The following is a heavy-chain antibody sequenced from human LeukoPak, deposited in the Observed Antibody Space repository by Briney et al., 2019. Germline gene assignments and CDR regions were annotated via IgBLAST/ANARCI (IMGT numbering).Heavy chain of an antibody. CDR2: ISAYNGNT. CDR1: GYTFTSYG. V-gene: IGHV1-18*01. Sequence: ASVKVSCKASGYTFTSYGISWVRQAPGQGLEWMGWISAYNGNTNYAQKLQGRVTITTDTSTSTAYMELRSLRSDDTAVYYCARDHDSSGPAGDFDYWGQGTLVTVSP. J-gene: IGHJ4*02. CDR3: ARDHDSSGPAGDFDY. D-gene: IGHD3-22*01.